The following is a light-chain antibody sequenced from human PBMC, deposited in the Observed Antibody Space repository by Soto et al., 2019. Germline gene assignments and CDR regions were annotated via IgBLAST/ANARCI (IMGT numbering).Light chain of an antibody. CDR1: QSVSSY. Sequence: EIVLTQSPATLSLSPGERATLSCRASQSVSSYLAWYQKKPGQAPRLLIYDASNRATGIPARFSGSGSGTDFTLTISSLETEDFAVYYCQQRSNWTITFGQGTRLEIK. J-gene: IGKJ5*01. CDR3: QQRSNWTIT. V-gene: IGKV3-11*01. CDR2: DAS.